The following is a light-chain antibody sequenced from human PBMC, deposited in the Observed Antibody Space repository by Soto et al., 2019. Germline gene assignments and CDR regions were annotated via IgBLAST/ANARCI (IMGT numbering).Light chain of an antibody. CDR2: AAS. Sequence: EIVLTQSPGTLSLSPGERATLSCRASQSVSSSYLARYQQKPGQPPRLLIYAASSRATGIPDRFSGSGSVTDFTLSISRLEPEDFAVYYCQQYDNSLYTFGQGTKLEIK. V-gene: IGKV3-20*01. CDR1: QSVSSSY. J-gene: IGKJ2*01. CDR3: QQYDNSLYT.